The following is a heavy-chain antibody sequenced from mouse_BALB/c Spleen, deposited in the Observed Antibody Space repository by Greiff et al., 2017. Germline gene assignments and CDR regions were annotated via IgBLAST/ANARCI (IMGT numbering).Heavy chain of an antibody. CDR3: ARKGTFMDY. CDR2: ISSGGSYT. J-gene: IGHJ4*01. Sequence: EVMLVESGGGLVKPGGSLKLSCAASGFTFSSYAMSWVRQTPEKRLEWVATISSGGSYTYYPDSVKGRFTISRDNAKNTLYLQMSSLRSEDTAMYYCARKGTFMDYWGQGTSVTVSS. V-gene: IGHV5-9-1*01. D-gene: IGHD3-3*01. CDR1: GFTFSSYA.